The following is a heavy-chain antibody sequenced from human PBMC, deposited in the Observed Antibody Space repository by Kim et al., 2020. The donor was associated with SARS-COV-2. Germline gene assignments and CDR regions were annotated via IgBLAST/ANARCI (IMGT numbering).Heavy chain of an antibody. D-gene: IGHD6-19*01. CDR3: AKEGPVMAGTEFYYFDY. J-gene: IGHJ4*02. CDR1: GFTFSSYG. V-gene: IGHV3-30*18. Sequence: GGSLRLSCAASGFTFSSYGMHWVRQAPGKGLEWVAVISYDGSNKYYADSVKGRFTISRDNSKNTLYLQMNSLRAEDTAVYYCAKEGPVMAGTEFYYFDYWGQGTLVTVSS. CDR2: ISYDGSNK.